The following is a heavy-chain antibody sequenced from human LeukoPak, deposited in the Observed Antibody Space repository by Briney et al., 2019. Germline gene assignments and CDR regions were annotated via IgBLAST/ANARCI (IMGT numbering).Heavy chain of an antibody. D-gene: IGHD5-24*01. V-gene: IGHV4-39*01. J-gene: IGHJ3*02. Sequence: PSETLSLTCTVSGGPISSSNYYWGWIRQPPGKGLEWIGSIHYSGVTYSNPSLKSRVTLSVETSKTQFSLKLTSVTAADTAVYYCAKPIEMATIKDAFDIWGPGTMVTVSS. CDR1: GGPISSSNYY. CDR2: IHYSGVT. CDR3: AKPIEMATIKDAFDI.